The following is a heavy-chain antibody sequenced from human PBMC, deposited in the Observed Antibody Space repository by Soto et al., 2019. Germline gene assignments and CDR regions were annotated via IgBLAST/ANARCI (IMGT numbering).Heavy chain of an antibody. D-gene: IGHD3-10*01. CDR3: ASTDPSGYYGMDV. CDR2: IYYSGST. Sequence: QVQLQESGPGLVKPSETLSLTCTVSGGSISSYYWSWIRQPPGNGLEWIGYIYYSGSTNYNPSLKSRVTISVDTSKKQFSLKLSSVTAADTAVYYCASTDPSGYYGMDVWGQGTTVTVSS. J-gene: IGHJ6*02. CDR1: GGSISSYY. V-gene: IGHV4-59*01.